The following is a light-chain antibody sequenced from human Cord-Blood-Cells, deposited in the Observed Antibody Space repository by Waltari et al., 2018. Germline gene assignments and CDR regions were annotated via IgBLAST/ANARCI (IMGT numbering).Light chain of an antibody. J-gene: IGLJ2*01. CDR3: CSYAGSSTFV. V-gene: IGLV2-23*02. CDR1: SSDVGSYNL. Sequence: QSALTQPASVSGSPGQSITISCTGTSSDVGSYNLVSWYQQHPGKAPKLMIDEVSKRPAGVSNRVAGSKSGNAASRTISGLQAEDEADYYCCSYAGSSTFVFGGGTKLTVL. CDR2: EVS.